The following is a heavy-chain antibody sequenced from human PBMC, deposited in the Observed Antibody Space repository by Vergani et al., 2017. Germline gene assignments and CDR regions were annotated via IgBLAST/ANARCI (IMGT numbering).Heavy chain of an antibody. CDR1: GGSISSGGYY. V-gene: IGHV4-31*01. CDR2: IYYSGST. CDR3: ARVRFSGGSGSYYPYYFDY. D-gene: IGHD3-10*01. J-gene: IGHJ4*02. Sequence: QVQLQESGPGLVKPSQTLSLTCTVSGGSISSGGYYWSWIRQHPGKGLEWIGYIYYSGSTYYNPSLKSLVTISVDTSKNQFSLKLSSVTDADTAVYYCARVRFSGGSGSYYPYYFDYWGQGTLVTVSS.